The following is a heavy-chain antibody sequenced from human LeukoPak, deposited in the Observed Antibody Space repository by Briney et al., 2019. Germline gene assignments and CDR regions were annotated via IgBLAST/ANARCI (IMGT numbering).Heavy chain of an antibody. CDR1: GLPHNRYV. D-gene: IGHD3-3*01. CDR3: ANGPRYHHFTFFFDY. Sequence: GGPVTLSCAASGLPHNRYVMNWVRQTPGKGLEGVSSIGGGGASTSYADSVKGRFTISRDNSKNTPYLQMNSLRAEHTAVSYCANGPRYHHFTFFFDYWGHGALVTVSS. V-gene: IGHV3-23*01. J-gene: IGHJ4*01. CDR2: IGGGGAST.